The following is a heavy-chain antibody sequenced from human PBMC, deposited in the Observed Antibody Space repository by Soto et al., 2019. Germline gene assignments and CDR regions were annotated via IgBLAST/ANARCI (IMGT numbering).Heavy chain of an antibody. D-gene: IGHD6-19*01. V-gene: IGHV3-7*03. CDR2: IKQDGSEK. J-gene: IGHJ4*02. CDR1: GFTFSSYW. CDR3: ARDSPNRQWLVLGYYFDY. Sequence: PGGSLRLSCAASGFTFSSYWMSWVRQAPGKGLEWVANIKQDGSEKYYVDSVKGRFTISRDNAKNSLYLQMNSLRAEDTAVYYCARDSPNRQWLVLGYYFDYWGQGTLVTVYS.